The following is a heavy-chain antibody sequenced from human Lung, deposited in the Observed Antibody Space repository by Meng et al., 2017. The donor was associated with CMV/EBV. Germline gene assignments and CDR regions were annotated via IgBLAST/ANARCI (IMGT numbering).Heavy chain of an antibody. CDR1: GGYIGSGGYY. V-gene: IGHV4-31*03. J-gene: IGHJ4*02. Sequence: VPPPDPAPGLLLPSPTLPLTCPVSGGYIGSGGYYWSWIRQHPQKGLVWIGYIYYTGSTFYNPSLKSRVTISVDTSKNQFSLKLIPATAADTAVYYCAREAGRDGYATPKFDYWGQGTLVTVSS. D-gene: IGHD5-24*01. CDR3: AREAGRDGYATPKFDY. CDR2: IYYTGST.